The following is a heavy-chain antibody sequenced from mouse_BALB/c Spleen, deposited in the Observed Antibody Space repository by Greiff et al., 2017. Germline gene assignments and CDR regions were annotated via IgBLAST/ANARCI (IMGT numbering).Heavy chain of an antibody. J-gene: IGHJ4*01. CDR1: GYTFTSYW. V-gene: IGHV1S81*02. CDR3: ARIGLGYAMDY. Sequence: QVQLHQPGAELVKPGASVKLSCKASGYTFTSYWMHWVKQRPGQGLEWIGEINPSNGRTNYNEKFKSKATLTVDKSSSTAYMQLSSLTSEDSAVYYCARIGLGYAMDYWGQGTSGTVSS. D-gene: IGHD3-3*01. CDR2: INPSNGRT.